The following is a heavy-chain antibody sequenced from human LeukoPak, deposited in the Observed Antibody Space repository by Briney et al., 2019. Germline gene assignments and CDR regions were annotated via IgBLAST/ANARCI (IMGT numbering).Heavy chain of an antibody. V-gene: IGHV3-15*01. Sequence: GGSLRLSCAASGFTFSNAWMSWVRQAPGKGLEWVGRIKSKTDGGTTDYAAPVKGRFTISRDDSKNTLYLQMNTLRAEDTAVYFCTTKTASGTGGTFHYYYGMDVWGQGTTVTVSS. CDR2: IKSKTDGGTT. J-gene: IGHJ6*02. CDR3: TTKTASGTGGTFHYYYGMDV. D-gene: IGHD2-8*02. CDR1: GFTFSNAW.